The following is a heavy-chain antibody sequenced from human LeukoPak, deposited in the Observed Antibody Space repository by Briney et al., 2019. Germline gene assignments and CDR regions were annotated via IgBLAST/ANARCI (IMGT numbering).Heavy chain of an antibody. D-gene: IGHD2-2*01. V-gene: IGHV3-20*04. CDR1: GFTFDDYG. CDR3: VRALGGSSTSFPNDY. Sequence: PGGSLRLSCAASGFTFDDYGMSWVRQAPGKGLEWVSGLNWNGGSTGYADSVKGRFTISRDNAKNSLYLQMNSLRAEDTALYYCVRALGGSSTSFPNDYWGQGTLVTVSS. CDR2: LNWNGGST. J-gene: IGHJ4*02.